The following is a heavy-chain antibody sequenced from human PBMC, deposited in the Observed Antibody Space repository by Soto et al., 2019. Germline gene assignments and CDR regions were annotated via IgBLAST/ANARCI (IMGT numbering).Heavy chain of an antibody. CDR2: ISYDGGKT. V-gene: IGHV3-30*04. J-gene: IGHJ4*02. D-gene: IGHD4-4*01. CDR3: ARDRDSSYFPPPYYFDS. Sequence: GGSLRLSCAASAFTFRSYTMHWARQAPGKGLEWVATISYDGGKTCYADSVRGRFTISRDNSKSTLFLQMDSLRPEDTAVYSCARDRDSSYFPPPYYFDSWGQGTLVTVSS. CDR1: AFTFRSYT.